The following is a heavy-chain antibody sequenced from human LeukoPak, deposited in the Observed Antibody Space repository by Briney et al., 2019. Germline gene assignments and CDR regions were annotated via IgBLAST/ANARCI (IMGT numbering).Heavy chain of an antibody. CDR2: IYSGGTT. V-gene: IGHV3-66*01. D-gene: IGHD3-10*01. Sequence: PGGSLRLSCVASGFTVSSDYMSWVRQAPGKGLEWVSVIYSGGTTHYADSVKGRFTISRDNSKNTLYLQMNSLRAEDTAVYYCARGPYGSSGTPDAFDIWGQGTMVTVSS. J-gene: IGHJ3*02. CDR3: ARGPYGSSGTPDAFDI. CDR1: GFTVSSDY.